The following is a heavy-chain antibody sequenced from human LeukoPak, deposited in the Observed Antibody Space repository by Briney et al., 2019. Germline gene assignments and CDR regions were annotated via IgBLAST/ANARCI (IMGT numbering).Heavy chain of an antibody. D-gene: IGHD3-22*01. V-gene: IGHV1-18*01. Sequence: AAVKVSCKASGYTFTSYGISWVRQAPGQGLEWMGWISAYNGNTNYAQKLQGRVTMTTDTSTSTAYMELRSLRSDDTAVYYCARGGYYDSSAFVAFDIWGQGTMVTVSS. CDR1: GYTFTSYG. CDR2: ISAYNGNT. J-gene: IGHJ3*02. CDR3: ARGGYYDSSAFVAFDI.